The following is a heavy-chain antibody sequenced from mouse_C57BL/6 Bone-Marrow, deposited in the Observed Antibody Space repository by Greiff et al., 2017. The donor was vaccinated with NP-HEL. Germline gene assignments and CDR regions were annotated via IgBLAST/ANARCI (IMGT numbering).Heavy chain of an antibody. CDR1: GYTFTSYW. CDR2: IHPNSGST. D-gene: IGHD1-1*01. J-gene: IGHJ3*01. V-gene: IGHV1-64*01. CDR3: ASFITTVVRGFAY. Sequence: QVQLQQSGAELVKPGASVKLSCKASGYTFTSYWMHWVKQRPGQGLEWIGMIHPNSGSTNYNEKFKSKATLTVDKSSSTAYMQISSLTSEDSAVYYCASFITTVVRGFAYWGQGTLVTVSA.